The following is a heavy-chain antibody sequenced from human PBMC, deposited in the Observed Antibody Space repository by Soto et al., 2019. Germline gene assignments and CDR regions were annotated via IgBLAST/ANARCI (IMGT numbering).Heavy chain of an antibody. CDR3: GRAGARRWNAPTDWFDP. D-gene: IGHD1-1*01. Sequence: SVKVSCKASGGTFSSYTISWVRQAPGQGLEWMGRIIPILGIANYAQKFQGRVTITADKSTSTAYMELSSLRSEDTAVYYCGRAGARRWNAPTDWFDPWGQGTLVTVSS. CDR1: GGTFSSYT. CDR2: IIPILGIA. J-gene: IGHJ5*02. V-gene: IGHV1-69*02.